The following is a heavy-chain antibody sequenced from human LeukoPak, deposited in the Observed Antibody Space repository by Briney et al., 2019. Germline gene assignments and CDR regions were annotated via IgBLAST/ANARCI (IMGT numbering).Heavy chain of an antibody. J-gene: IGHJ3*02. V-gene: IGHV3-48*01. Sequence: PGGSLRLSCAASGNYWMNWVRQAPGKGLEWVSYISSSSSTIYYADSVKGRFTISRDNAKNSLYLQMNSLRAEDTAVYYCARGMSSGRYAVDIWGQGTMVTVSS. CDR2: ISSSSSTI. CDR3: ARGMSSGRYAVDI. D-gene: IGHD6-19*01. CDR1: GNYW.